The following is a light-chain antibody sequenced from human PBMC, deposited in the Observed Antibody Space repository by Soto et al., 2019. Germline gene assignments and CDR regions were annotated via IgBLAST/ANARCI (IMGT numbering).Light chain of an antibody. V-gene: IGLV2-8*01. CDR3: SSYAASNNFYFV. Sequence: QSVLTQPPSASGSPGQSVTISCTGTSSDVGGYNYVSWYQQYLGRAPKLMIYEVTKRPSGVPDRFSGSKSGNTASLTVSGLQAEDEADYYCSSYAASNNFYFVFGGGTKVTV. CDR1: SSDVGGYNY. CDR2: EVT. J-gene: IGLJ3*02.